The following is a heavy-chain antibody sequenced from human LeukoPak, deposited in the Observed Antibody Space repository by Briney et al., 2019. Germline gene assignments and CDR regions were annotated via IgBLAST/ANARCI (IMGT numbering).Heavy chain of an antibody. CDR2: MNFNSGGT. CDR3: ARSPFRKVRGVIIWPSLDY. CDR1: GYTFTGYY. Sequence: ASVKVSCKASGYTFTGYYIHWVRQAPGQGLEWMGWMNFNSGGTNYAQKFQDRVTMTRDTSISTAYMELSRLRSDDTAVYYCARSPFRKVRGVIIWPSLDYWGQGTLVTVSS. J-gene: IGHJ4*02. V-gene: IGHV1-2*02. D-gene: IGHD3-10*01.